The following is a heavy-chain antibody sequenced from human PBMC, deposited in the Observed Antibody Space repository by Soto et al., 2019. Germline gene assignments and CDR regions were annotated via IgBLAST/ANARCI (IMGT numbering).Heavy chain of an antibody. J-gene: IGHJ4*02. D-gene: IGHD6-13*01. CDR3: AKDGAIAAADYFFDY. Sequence: GGSLRLSCAASGFTFSNYAIHWVRQAPGKGLEWVAVIASDGKDKRYADSVKGRLTISRDNSKNTVYLQMNSLRGEDTAVYYCAKDGAIAAADYFFDYWAQGSLVTVSS. V-gene: IGHV3-30*18. CDR2: IASDGKDK. CDR1: GFTFSNYA.